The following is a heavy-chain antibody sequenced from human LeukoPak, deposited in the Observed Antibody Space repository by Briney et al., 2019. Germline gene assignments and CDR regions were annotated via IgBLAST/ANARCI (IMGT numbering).Heavy chain of an antibody. J-gene: IGHJ6*02. CDR1: GDSISRYS. Sequence: SETLSLTCAVSGDSISRYSWSWIRQPPGKGLEWLGNNLYTGSTNYNPSLKSRVSISTDTSKNQFSLKLTSVTAADTAVYYCARGGRGYYYDSSGYSYQTYYYGLDVWGQGTTVTVSS. D-gene: IGHD3-22*01. CDR2: NLYTGST. CDR3: ARGGRGYYYDSSGYSYQTYYYGLDV. V-gene: IGHV4-59*01.